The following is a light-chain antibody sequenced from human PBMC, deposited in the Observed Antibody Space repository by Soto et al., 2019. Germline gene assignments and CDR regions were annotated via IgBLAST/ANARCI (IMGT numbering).Light chain of an antibody. J-gene: IGKJ5*01. Sequence: EIVMTQSPATLSVSPGERATLSCRASQSIRNDLAWYQQKPGQAPRLIIYGASARATGIPGRFSGSGSGTEFTLTISSLQSEDFAVYYCQQYNNWPPTTFGQGTRLEIK. CDR2: GAS. CDR3: QQYNNWPPTT. V-gene: IGKV3-15*01. CDR1: QSIRND.